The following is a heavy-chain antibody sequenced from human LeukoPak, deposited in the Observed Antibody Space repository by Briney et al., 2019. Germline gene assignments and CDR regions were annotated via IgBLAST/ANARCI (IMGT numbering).Heavy chain of an antibody. CDR1: GGSIRSYY. CDR2: VYYSGST. CDR3: ARVVRRDSYYYYMDV. V-gene: IGHV4-59*01. D-gene: IGHD4-23*01. Sequence: SETLSLTCAVSGGSIRSYYWSWIRQPPGKGLEWIGYVYYSGSTNYNPSLQSRVTISVDTSKNQFSLKLSSVTAADTAVYYCARVVRRDSYYYYMDVWGKGTTITASS. J-gene: IGHJ6*03.